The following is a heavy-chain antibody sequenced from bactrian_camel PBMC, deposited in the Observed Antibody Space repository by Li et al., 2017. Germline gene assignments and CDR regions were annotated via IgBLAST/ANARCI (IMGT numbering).Heavy chain of an antibody. J-gene: IGHJ4*01. Sequence: VQLVESGGGSVQAGGSLRVSCALSGDTTSGYCMGWFRQAPGKEREGIASISKDDVPTYATSVQGRFRISKDNAKNTLSLQMNSLKPEDSGMYYCAAGTAFSGSCPAKYKYNYWGQGTQVTVS. CDR3: AAGTAFSGSCPAKYKYNY. CDR1: GDTTSGYC. V-gene: IGHV3S68*01. CDR2: ISKDDVP. D-gene: IGHD2*01.